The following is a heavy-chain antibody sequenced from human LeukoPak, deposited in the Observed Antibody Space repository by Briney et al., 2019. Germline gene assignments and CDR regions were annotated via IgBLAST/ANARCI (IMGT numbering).Heavy chain of an antibody. CDR1: GFTFSDYY. V-gene: IGHV3-11*05. D-gene: IGHD6-13*01. J-gene: IGHJ4*02. CDR2: ISSTSIYT. Sequence: PEGSLRLSCAASGFTFSDYYMSWIRQAPGKGLEWVSDISSTSIYTNYADSVKGRFTISRDNAKNSLYLQMNSLRAEDTAVYYCAREDGYSSSWYSDYWGQGTLVTVSS. CDR3: AREDGYSSSWYSDY.